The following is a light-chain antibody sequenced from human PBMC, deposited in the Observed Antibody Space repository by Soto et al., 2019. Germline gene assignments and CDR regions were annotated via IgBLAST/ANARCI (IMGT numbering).Light chain of an antibody. J-gene: IGKJ5*01. CDR1: QDISTY. Sequence: RLTQSPSSLSASVGDTVTISCRASQDISTYFAWYRQKPGKAPTLLIFGASSLHNGVPPRFAGSGSGSEFTLTINRLPPDDFATYFCQHYTRYSAPFGQGTRV. CDR3: QHYTRYSAP. CDR2: GAS. V-gene: IGKV1-5*01.